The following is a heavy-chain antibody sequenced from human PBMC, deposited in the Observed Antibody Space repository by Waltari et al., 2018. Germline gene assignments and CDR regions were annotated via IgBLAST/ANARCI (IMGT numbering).Heavy chain of an antibody. J-gene: IGHJ4*02. CDR3: ASCSRSSCYQGGFDY. V-gene: IGHV3-53*01. CDR2: IYSGGST. D-gene: IGHD2-2*01. Sequence: EVQLVESGGGLVQPGGSLILSCVASGLTRGSDSIRWGRQAPGKGLEWVSVIYSGGSTFSADSVKGRFTISRDNSKNALYLQMSSLRAEDTAVYFCASCSRSSCYQGGFDYWGQGTLVTFTS. CDR1: GLTRGSDS.